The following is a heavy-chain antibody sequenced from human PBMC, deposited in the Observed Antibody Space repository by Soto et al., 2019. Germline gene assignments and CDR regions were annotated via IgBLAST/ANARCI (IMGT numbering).Heavy chain of an antibody. D-gene: IGHD6-13*01. CDR1: GGTFSSYA. V-gene: IGHV1-69*13. CDR2: IIPIFGTA. CDR3: APLYAAAGTDAFDS. Sequence: ASVKVSCKASGGTFSSYAISWVRQAPGQGLEWMGGIIPIFGTANYAQKFQGRVTITADESTSTAYMELSSLRSEDTAVYYCAPLYAAAGTDAFDSWGQGTMFTVSS. J-gene: IGHJ3*02.